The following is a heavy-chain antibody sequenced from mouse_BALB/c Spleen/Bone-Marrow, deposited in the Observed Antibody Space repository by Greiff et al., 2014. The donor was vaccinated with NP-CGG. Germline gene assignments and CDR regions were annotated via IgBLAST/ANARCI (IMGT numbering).Heavy chain of an antibody. D-gene: IGHD1-1*01. CDR2: ISSGSSTI. CDR3: ARSGSSSGYFDY. V-gene: IGHV5-17*02. Sequence: DVKLVESGGGLVQPGGSRKLSCAASGFTFSSFGMHWVRQAPEKGLEWVAYISSGSSTIYYADTVMGRFTISRDNPKNTLFLRMTSLRSEDTAMYYCARSGSSSGYFDYWGQGTTLTVSS. CDR1: GFTFSSFG. J-gene: IGHJ2*01.